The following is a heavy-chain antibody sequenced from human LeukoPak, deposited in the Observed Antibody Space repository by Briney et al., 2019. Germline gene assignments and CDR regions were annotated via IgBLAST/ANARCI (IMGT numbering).Heavy chain of an antibody. Sequence: PGGSLRLSCAASGFTFSTYWMHWVRQAPGKGLVWVSRINTDGSSTTYADSVKGRFTISRDSAKNTLYLQMNSLRAEDTAVYYCARESYCSGGSCYSGRAFDIWGQGTMVTVSS. CDR2: INTDGSST. D-gene: IGHD2-15*01. CDR1: GFTFSTYW. J-gene: IGHJ3*02. CDR3: ARESYCSGGSCYSGRAFDI. V-gene: IGHV3-74*01.